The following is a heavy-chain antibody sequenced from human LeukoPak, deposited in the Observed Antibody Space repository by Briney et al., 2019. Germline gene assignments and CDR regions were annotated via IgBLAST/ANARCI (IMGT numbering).Heavy chain of an antibody. V-gene: IGHV3-48*03. J-gene: IGHJ6*02. CDR2: ISSSGSTI. CDR1: GFTFSSYQ. CDR3: SREDFNYGMDV. D-gene: IGHD3/OR15-3a*01. Sequence: GGSLRLSCAASGFTFSSYQMNWVRQAPGKGLEWVSYISSSGSTIHYADSVKGRFTISRDNAKNSLKLQMNSLGAEDTAVYYCSREDFNYGMDVWGQGTTVTVSS.